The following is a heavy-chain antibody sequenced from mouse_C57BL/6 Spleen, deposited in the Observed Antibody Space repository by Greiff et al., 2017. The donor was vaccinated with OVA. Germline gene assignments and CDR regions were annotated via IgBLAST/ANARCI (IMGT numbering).Heavy chain of an antibody. CDR3: ARRWLPHYDAMDY. D-gene: IGHD2-3*01. CDR2: INPNNGGT. V-gene: IGHV1-26*01. J-gene: IGHJ4*01. Sequence: EVQLQQSGPELVKPGASVKISCKASGYTFTDYYMNWVKQSHGKSLEWIGDINPNNGGTSYNQKFKGKATLTVDKSTSTANMELRSLTSEDSAGYYCARRWLPHYDAMDYGGQGTSVTVSS. CDR1: GYTFTDYY.